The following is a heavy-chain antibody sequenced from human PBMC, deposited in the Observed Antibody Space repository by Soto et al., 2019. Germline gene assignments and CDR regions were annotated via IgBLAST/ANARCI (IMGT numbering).Heavy chain of an antibody. V-gene: IGHV2-5*01. D-gene: IGHD4-17*01. J-gene: IGHJ5*02. CDR1: GFSLSSGGAG. Sequence: QITLQESGPTLVKPTQTLTLTCTFSGFSLSSGGAGVGWIRQPPGKGLEWLARIYWNDDKRYNISLKSRLTITKDTSKNQVVLLMTDMDPVDTATYYCAHRGYGDYPRDNWFDPWGRGILVTVSS. CDR3: AHRGYGDYPRDNWFDP. CDR2: IYWNDDK.